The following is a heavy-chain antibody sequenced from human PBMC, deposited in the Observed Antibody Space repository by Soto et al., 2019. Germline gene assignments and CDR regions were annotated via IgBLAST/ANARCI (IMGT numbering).Heavy chain of an antibody. J-gene: IGHJ4*02. Sequence: PSETLSLTCAVSGGSIGSSNWWSWVRQPPGKGLEWIGEIYHSGSTNYNPSLKSRVTISVDKSKNQFSLKLTSVTAADTAVYYCARCIAAAGPIDYWGQGTLVTVSS. CDR3: ARCIAAAGPIDY. CDR2: IYHSGST. CDR1: GGSIGSSNW. D-gene: IGHD6-13*01. V-gene: IGHV4-4*02.